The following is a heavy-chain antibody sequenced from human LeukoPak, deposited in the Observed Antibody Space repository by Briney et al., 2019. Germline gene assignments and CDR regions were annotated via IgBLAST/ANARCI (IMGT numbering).Heavy chain of an antibody. Sequence: GGSLRLSCAASGFTISTYPMNWVRQAPGKGLEWVSYISSSSDTIYYAESVKGRFTISRDNSKNTLYLQMNSLRAEDTAVYYCARDSIAAAGQAYLSHAFDIWGQGTMVTVSS. CDR3: ARDSIAAAGQAYLSHAFDI. V-gene: IGHV3-48*01. CDR1: GFTISTYP. D-gene: IGHD6-13*01. CDR2: ISSSSDTI. J-gene: IGHJ3*02.